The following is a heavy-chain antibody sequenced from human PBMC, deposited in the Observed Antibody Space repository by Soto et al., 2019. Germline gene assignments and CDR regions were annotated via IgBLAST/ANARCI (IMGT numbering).Heavy chain of an antibody. V-gene: IGHV3-43*01. D-gene: IGHD1-7*01. CDR3: AKDIGTGTTSQGMDV. CDR2: ISWDGGST. Sequence: GGSLRLSCAASGFTFDDYTMHWVRQAPGKGLEWVSLISWDGGSTYYADSVKGRFTISRDNSKNSLYLQMNSLRTEDTALYYCAKDIGTGTTSQGMDVWGQGTTVTVSS. J-gene: IGHJ6*02. CDR1: GFTFDDYT.